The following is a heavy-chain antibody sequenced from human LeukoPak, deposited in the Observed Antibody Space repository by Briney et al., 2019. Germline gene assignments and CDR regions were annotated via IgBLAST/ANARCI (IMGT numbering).Heavy chain of an antibody. V-gene: IGHV4-39*02. CDR2: IYYSGST. Sequence: PSETLSLTCTVSGGSISSSSYYWGWIRQPPGKGLEWIGSIYYSGSTYYNPSLKSRVTISVDTSKNQFSLKLSSVTAADTAVYYCARDDYGDYHDYWGQGTLVTVSS. J-gene: IGHJ4*02. CDR3: ARDDYGDYHDY. D-gene: IGHD4-17*01. CDR1: GGSISSSSYY.